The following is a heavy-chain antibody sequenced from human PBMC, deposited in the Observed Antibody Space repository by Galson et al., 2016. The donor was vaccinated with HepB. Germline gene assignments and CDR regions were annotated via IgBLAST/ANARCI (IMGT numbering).Heavy chain of an antibody. CDR3: ARQLSSRPFDY. Sequence: SVKVSRKASKYMFTSFFIHWVRQAPGQGLEWMGMISPSGRSTTYAQNFRGRVTMTRDTSTTTVYMELNSLKFEDTAMYYCARQLSSRPFDYWGQGTLVTVSS. D-gene: IGHD6-13*01. V-gene: IGHV1-46*01. CDR1: KYMFTSFF. J-gene: IGHJ4*02. CDR2: ISPSGRST.